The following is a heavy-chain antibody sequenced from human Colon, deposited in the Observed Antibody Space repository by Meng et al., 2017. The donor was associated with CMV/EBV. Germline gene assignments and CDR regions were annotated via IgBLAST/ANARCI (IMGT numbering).Heavy chain of an antibody. J-gene: IGHJ4*02. V-gene: IGHV3-9*02. CDR1: GFSLMTYT. CDR2: IRWDNSRE. Sequence: SLKISCTASGFSLMTYTMIWVRQAPGKGLEWVAGIRWDNSREDYADSVKGRFTISRDNAQNSLYLQMNSLRLEDTALYFCAKSYFNYGPLYFDHWGQGTWVTVSS. CDR3: AKSYFNYGPLYFDH. D-gene: IGHD3-16*01.